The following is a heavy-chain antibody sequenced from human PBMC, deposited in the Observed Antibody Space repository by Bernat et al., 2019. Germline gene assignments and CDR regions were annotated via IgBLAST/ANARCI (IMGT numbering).Heavy chain of an antibody. V-gene: IGHV3-21*01. CDR2: ISSSSSYI. CDR3: ARDRSSNWYGLGWLDP. D-gene: IGHD6-13*01. CDR1: GFTFSSYS. J-gene: IGHJ5*02. Sequence: EVQLVESGGGLVKPGGSLRLSCAASGFTFSSYSMNWVRQAPGKGLEWVSSISSSSSYIYYADSVKGRFTISRDNAKNSLFLQMNSLRVEDTAVYYCARDRSSNWYGLGWLDPWGQGTLVTVSS.